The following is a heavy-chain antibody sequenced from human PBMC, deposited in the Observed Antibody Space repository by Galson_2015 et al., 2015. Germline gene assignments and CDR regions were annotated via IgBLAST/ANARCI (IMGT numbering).Heavy chain of an antibody. D-gene: IGHD3-10*01. Sequence: SLRLSCAASGFTFSSYAMSWVRQGTGKGLEWVSSISGSGGNTYYADSVKGRFTISRDNSKNTLYLQMNSLRADDAAVYYCAKDAASSYYYGSWYMDLSCKGTTVTVSS. CDR1: GFTFSSYA. V-gene: IGHV3-23*01. CDR2: ISGSGGNT. CDR3: AKDAASSYYYGSWYMDL. J-gene: IGHJ6*03.